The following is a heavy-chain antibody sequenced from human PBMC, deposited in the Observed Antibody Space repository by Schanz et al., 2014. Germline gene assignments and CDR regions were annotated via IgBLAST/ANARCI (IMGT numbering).Heavy chain of an antibody. CDR1: GSTFSAYW. Sequence: EVKLVESGGGLVQPGGSLRLSCAASGSTFSAYWMHWVRQVPGKGLVWIARINTDETKTKYADSVRGRFTISRDNSKNMVYLQMNSLRAEDTAVYYCVRAGYETTGYYHLESWVGDYFDSWGQGALVTVSS. CDR3: VRAGYETTGYYHLESWVGDYFDS. D-gene: IGHD3-22*01. V-gene: IGHV3-74*01. CDR2: INTDETKT. J-gene: IGHJ4*02.